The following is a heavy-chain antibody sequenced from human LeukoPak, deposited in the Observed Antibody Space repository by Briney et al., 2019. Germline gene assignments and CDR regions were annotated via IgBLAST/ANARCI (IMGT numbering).Heavy chain of an antibody. CDR1: GGTFSSYA. CDR2: IVPILGIA. V-gene: IGHV1-69*04. Sequence: SVKVSCKASGGTFSSYAISWVRQAPGQGFEWMGRIVPILGIANYAQKFQGRVTITADKSTSTAYMELSSLRSEDTAVYYCAGREGGYDYEVYYYYSMDVWGQGTTVTVSS. J-gene: IGHJ6*02. D-gene: IGHD5-12*01. CDR3: AGREGGYDYEVYYYYSMDV.